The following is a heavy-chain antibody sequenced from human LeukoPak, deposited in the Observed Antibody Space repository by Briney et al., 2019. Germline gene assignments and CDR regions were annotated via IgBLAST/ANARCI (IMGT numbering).Heavy chain of an antibody. CDR3: ARDIADYYGSGSPFDY. J-gene: IGHJ4*02. CDR2: INWNGGST. Sequence: GGSLRLSCAASGFTFSSYAMSWVRQAPGKGLEWVSGINWNGGSTGYADSVKGRFTISRDNAKNSLYLQMNSLRAEDTALYYCARDIADYYGSGSPFDYWGQGTLVTVSS. D-gene: IGHD3-10*01. V-gene: IGHV3-20*04. CDR1: GFTFSSYA.